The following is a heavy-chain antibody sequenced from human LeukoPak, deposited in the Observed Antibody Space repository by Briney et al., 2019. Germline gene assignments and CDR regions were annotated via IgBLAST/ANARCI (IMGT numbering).Heavy chain of an antibody. CDR1: GYTFTGYY. V-gene: IGHV1-2*02. CDR3: ARDKEIVVVVAATPWFDP. D-gene: IGHD2-15*01. Sequence: ASVKVSCTASGYTFTGYYMHWVRQAPGQGLEWMGWINPNSGGTNYAQKFQGRVTMTRDTSISTAYMELSRLRSDDTAVYYCARDKEIVVVVAATPWFDPWGQGTLVTVSS. J-gene: IGHJ5*02. CDR2: INPNSGGT.